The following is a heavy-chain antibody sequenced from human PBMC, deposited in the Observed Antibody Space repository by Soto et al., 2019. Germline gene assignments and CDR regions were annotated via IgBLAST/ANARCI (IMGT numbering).Heavy chain of an antibody. D-gene: IGHD3-10*01. Sequence: KGLEWVGFIRSKAYGGTTEYAASVKGRFTISRDDSKSIAYLQMNSLKTEDTAVYYCTRDVVWFGELLSAPDAFDIWGQGTMLSV. CDR2: IRSKAYGGTT. CDR3: TRDVVWFGELLSAPDAFDI. J-gene: IGHJ3*02. V-gene: IGHV3-49*02.